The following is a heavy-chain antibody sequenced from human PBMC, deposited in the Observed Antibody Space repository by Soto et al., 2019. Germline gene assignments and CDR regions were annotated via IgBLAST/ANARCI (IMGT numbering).Heavy chain of an antibody. CDR2: ISSSSSYI. D-gene: IGHD2-2*01. Sequence: GSLRLSCAASGFTFSSYSMNWVRQAPGKGLEWVSSISSSSSYIYYADSVKGRFTISRDNAKNSLYLQMNSLRAEDTAVYYCARDKSTDFDAFDIWGQGTMVTVSS. V-gene: IGHV3-21*01. CDR3: ARDKSTDFDAFDI. CDR1: GFTFSSYS. J-gene: IGHJ3*02.